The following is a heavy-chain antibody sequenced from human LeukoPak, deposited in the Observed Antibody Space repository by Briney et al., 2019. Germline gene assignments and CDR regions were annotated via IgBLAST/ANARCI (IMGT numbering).Heavy chain of an antibody. CDR3: ARVELYWFDP. V-gene: IGHV4-39*01. CDR1: GGSISNSNYY. J-gene: IGHJ5*02. CDR2: IYYSGST. Sequence: SETLSLTCTVSGGSISNSNYYWGWIRQPPGKGLEWIGNIYYSGSTYYNPSLRSRVTISVDTSKNQFSLKLSSVTAADTAVYYCARVELYWFDPWGQGTLVTVSS. D-gene: IGHD1-26*01.